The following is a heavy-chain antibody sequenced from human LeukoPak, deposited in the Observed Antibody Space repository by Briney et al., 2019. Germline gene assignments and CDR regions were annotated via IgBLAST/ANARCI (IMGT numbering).Heavy chain of an antibody. CDR1: GFTFNTYG. V-gene: IGHV3-33*01. J-gene: IGHJ4*02. Sequence: GRSLRLSCAASGFTFNTYGMHWVRQAPGKGLEWVAVIWFDGINKYYADSVKDRFTISRDNSRNTLYLQMNSLRAEDTAVYYCAVCYSSSWYCPGYWGQGTLVTVSS. CDR2: IWFDGINK. CDR3: AVCYSSSWYCPGY. D-gene: IGHD6-13*01.